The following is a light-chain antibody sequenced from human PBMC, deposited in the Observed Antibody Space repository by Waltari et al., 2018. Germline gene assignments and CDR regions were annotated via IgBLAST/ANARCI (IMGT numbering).Light chain of an antibody. J-gene: IGKJ2*01. CDR2: GAS. V-gene: IGKV3-15*01. CDR3: QQYDNWPPYT. CDR1: QSVGSK. Sequence: EVVMTQSPATLSVSPGERATLSCRASQSVGSKIAWGQQKPGQVPRLLIYGASTRATGIPARFSGSGSGTEFILTISSLQSEDFAVYYCQQYDNWPPYTFGQGTKLEIK.